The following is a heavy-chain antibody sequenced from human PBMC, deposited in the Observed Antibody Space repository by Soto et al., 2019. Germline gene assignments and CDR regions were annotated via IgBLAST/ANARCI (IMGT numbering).Heavy chain of an antibody. CDR1: GFTFSSYG. V-gene: IGHV3-33*01. CDR3: ARYRGLDWGPIGY. J-gene: IGHJ4*02. D-gene: IGHD3-16*01. CDR2: IWYDGSNK. Sequence: QVQLVESGGGVVQPGRSLRLSCAASGFTFSSYGMHWVRQAPGKGLEWVAVIWYDGSNKYYADSVKGRFTISRDNSKNTLYLQMNSLRGEDTAVYYCARYRGLDWGPIGYWGQGPRVTVS.